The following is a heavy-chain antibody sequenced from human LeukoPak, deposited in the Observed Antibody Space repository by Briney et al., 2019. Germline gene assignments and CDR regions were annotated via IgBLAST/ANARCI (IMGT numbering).Heavy chain of an antibody. CDR3: AREPNCSSTSCYPPPLGY. J-gene: IGHJ4*02. Sequence: ASVKVSCKASGYTFTGYYMHWVRQAPGQGLEWMGWINPNSGGTNYAQKFQGRVTMTRDTSISTAYMELNRLRSDDTAVYYCAREPNCSSTSCYPPPLGYWGQGTLVTVSS. D-gene: IGHD2-2*01. V-gene: IGHV1-2*02. CDR1: GYTFTGYY. CDR2: INPNSGGT.